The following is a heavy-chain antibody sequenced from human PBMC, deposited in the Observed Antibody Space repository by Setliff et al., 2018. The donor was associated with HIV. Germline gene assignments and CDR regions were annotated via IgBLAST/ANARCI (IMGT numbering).Heavy chain of an antibody. J-gene: IGHJ4*02. CDR3: ARAAYGYDSSGYFFDY. CDR2: IIPMFGAA. CDR1: GGTFSSYA. V-gene: IGHV1-69*05. Sequence: GASVKVSCKASGGTFSSYAISWVRQAPGQGLEWMGGIIPMFGAANYAQKFQGRVTITTDESTSTVYMELSSLRSEDTAVYYCARAAYGYDSSGYFFDYWGQGTLVTVSS. D-gene: IGHD3-22*01.